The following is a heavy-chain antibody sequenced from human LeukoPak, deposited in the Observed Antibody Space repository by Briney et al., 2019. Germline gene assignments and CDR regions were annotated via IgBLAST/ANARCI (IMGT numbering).Heavy chain of an antibody. Sequence: SETLSLTCAVSGGSISSGGYSWSWIRQPPGKGLEWIGRIYSSGNTNYNPSLKSRVTMTVDTSKNQFSLNLSSVTAADTAVYFCARCLAVGFDSSGYYSYFDYWGQGMLVTVSS. CDR1: GGSISSGGYS. CDR3: ARCLAVGFDSSGYYSYFDY. V-gene: IGHV4-61*08. CDR2: IYSSGNT. D-gene: IGHD3-22*01. J-gene: IGHJ4*02.